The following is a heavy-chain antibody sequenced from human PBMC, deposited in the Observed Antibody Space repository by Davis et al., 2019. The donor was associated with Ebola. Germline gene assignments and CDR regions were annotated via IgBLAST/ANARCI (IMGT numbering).Heavy chain of an antibody. Sequence: TFGDYAMSWVRQAPGKGLEWIGYIYHSGSTYYNPSLKSRVNMSVDRSKNQFSLKLTSLTAADTAVYYCARASVAPGPMDVWGQGTTVTVSS. CDR3: ARASVAPGPMDV. CDR2: IYHSGST. D-gene: IGHD4-23*01. V-gene: IGHV4-30-2*01. CDR1: TFGDYA. J-gene: IGHJ6*02.